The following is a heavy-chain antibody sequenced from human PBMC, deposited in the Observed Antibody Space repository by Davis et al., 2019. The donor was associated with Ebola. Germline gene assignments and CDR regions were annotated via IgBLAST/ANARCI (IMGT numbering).Heavy chain of an antibody. J-gene: IGHJ4*02. CDR2: ISSSSSYI. D-gene: IGHD4-17*01. V-gene: IGHV3-21*01. Sequence: PGGSLRLSCAASGFTFSSYSMNWVRQAPGKGLEWVSSISSSSSYIYYADSVKGRFTISRDNAKNSLYLQMNSLRAEDTAVYYCANVYGDYVQAPFFDYWGQGTLVTVSS. CDR1: GFTFSSYS. CDR3: ANVYGDYVQAPFFDY.